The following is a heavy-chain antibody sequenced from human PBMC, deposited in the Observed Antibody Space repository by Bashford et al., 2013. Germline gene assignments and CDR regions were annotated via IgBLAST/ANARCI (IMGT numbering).Heavy chain of an antibody. CDR2: IQRKTDGGTT. D-gene: IGHD3-3*01. CDR1: GFTFSNAW. Sequence: GGSLRLSCAASGFTFSNAWMNWARQAPGKGLEWVGRIQRKTDGGTTDYAAPVKGRFSISRDDSENTLYLQMNSLKTEDTAVYYCATLYYDFWSGSYTGLDSWGQGTLVTVSS. V-gene: IGHV3-15*07. CDR3: ATLYYDFWSGSYTGLDS. J-gene: IGHJ4*02.